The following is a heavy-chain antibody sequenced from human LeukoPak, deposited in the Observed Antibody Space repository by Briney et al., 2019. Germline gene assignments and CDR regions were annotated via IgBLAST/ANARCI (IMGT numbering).Heavy chain of an antibody. CDR1: GFTFTSYE. V-gene: IGHV3-48*03. D-gene: IGHD6-19*01. J-gene: IGHJ4*02. CDR2: ISTSGNTI. Sequence: GGSLRLSCAASGFTFTSYEMNWVRQAPGKGLEWVSYISTSGNTIYYADSVKGRFTISRDNAKNSLSLQMNSLRAEDTSVYYCARARSSGWYYFDYWGQGTLVTVSS. CDR3: ARARSSGWYYFDY.